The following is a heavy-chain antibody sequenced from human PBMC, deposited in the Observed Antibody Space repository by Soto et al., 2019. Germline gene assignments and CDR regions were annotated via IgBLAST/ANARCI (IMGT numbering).Heavy chain of an antibody. D-gene: IGHD6-13*01. Sequence: SETLSLTCAVYGGSFSGYYWSWIRQPPGKGLEWIGEINHSGSTNYNPSLKSRVTISVDTSKNQFSLKLSSVTAADTAVYYCARGIAAAGRAAGFDPWGQGTLVTVSS. V-gene: IGHV4-34*01. CDR3: ARGIAAAGRAAGFDP. J-gene: IGHJ5*02. CDR1: GGSFSGYY. CDR2: INHSGST.